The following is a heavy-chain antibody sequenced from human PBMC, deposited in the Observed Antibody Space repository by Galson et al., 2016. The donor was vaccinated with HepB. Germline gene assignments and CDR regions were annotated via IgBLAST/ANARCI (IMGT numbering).Heavy chain of an antibody. Sequence: SLRLSCAASGFTLSSYSMNWVRQAPGKGLEWVSYISNSGGTLYYADSVKGRFTISRDNAKNSLYLQMNSLRAEDTAVYYCARELQLLPSLGYWGQGTLVTFSS. CDR1: GFTLSSYS. D-gene: IGHD5-24*01. CDR2: ISNSGGTL. V-gene: IGHV3-48*01. CDR3: ARELQLLPSLGY. J-gene: IGHJ4*02.